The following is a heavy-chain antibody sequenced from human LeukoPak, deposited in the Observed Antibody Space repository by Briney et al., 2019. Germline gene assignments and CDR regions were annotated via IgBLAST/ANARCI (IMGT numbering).Heavy chain of an antibody. CDR2: IYHSGST. V-gene: IGHV4-30-2*01. Sequence: SETLSLTCAVSGGSISSGGYSWSWIRQPPGKGLEWIGYIYHSGSTYYNPSLKSRVTISVDTSKNQFSLKLSSVTAADTAVYYCARENYDSSGYLWVWDYWGQGTLVTVSS. CDR3: ARENYDSSGYLWVWDY. J-gene: IGHJ4*02. CDR1: GGSISSGGYS. D-gene: IGHD3-22*01.